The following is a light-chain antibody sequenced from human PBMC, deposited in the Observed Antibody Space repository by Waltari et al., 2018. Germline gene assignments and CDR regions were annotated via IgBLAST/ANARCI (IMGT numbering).Light chain of an antibody. J-gene: IGKJ1*01. V-gene: IGKV3-20*01. Sequence: ETVLTQAPGTASLSRGERVTLPYRPSQSVGSSRFAWYQQKPGQAPRLVIYRASRRATGVPDRFSDSGSGTDFSLTISRVEPEDFAVYFCKQHGTLPATFGQGTKVEIK. CDR2: RAS. CDR1: QSVGSSR. CDR3: KQHGTLPAT.